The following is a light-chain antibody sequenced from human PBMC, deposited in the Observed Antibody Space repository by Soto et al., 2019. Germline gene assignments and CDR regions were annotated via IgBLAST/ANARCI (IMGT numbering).Light chain of an antibody. CDR3: QQYNAYPWT. V-gene: IGKV1-5*01. CDR1: QSISSG. J-gene: IGKJ1*01. Sequence: DIQMTQSPSTLSASVGDRVTITCRASQSISSGLAWYQQKPGKAPKLLIYDASSLESGDPSRFSGSGSGTEFTLTISSLQPDDFATYYCQQYNAYPWTFGQGTKVDIK. CDR2: DAS.